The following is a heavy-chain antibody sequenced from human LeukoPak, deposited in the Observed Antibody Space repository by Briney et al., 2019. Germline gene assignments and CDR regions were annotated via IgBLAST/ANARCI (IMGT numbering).Heavy chain of an antibody. V-gene: IGHV4-59*01. J-gene: IGHJ4*02. CDR2: IYCSGST. D-gene: IGHD3-22*01. CDR3: ARDLRYDSSGWAFDY. Sequence: PSETLSLTCTVSGASISSYYWSRIRQPPGKGLEWIGFIYCSGSTNYNPSLKSRVTISLDTSKNHFSLKLSSVTAADTAVYYCARDLRYDSSGWAFDYWGQGTLVTVSS. CDR1: GASISSYY.